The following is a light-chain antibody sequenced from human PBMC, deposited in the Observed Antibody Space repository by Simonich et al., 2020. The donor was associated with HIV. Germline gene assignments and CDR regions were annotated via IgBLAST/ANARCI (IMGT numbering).Light chain of an antibody. CDR1: QSISSY. J-gene: IGKJ1*01. Sequence: DIQMTQSPSSLSAYVGDRVTITCRASQSISSYLNWYQQKQGKAPKLLIYAASSLQIGVPSRFSGSGSGTDFTLTISSLQPEDFATYYCQQSFSAPRTFGPGTKVEIK. CDR3: QQSFSAPRT. V-gene: IGKV1-39*01. CDR2: AAS.